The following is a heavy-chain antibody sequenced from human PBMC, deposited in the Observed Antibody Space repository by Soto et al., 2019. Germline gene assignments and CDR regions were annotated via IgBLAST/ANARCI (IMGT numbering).Heavy chain of an antibody. J-gene: IGHJ6*03. D-gene: IGHD2-15*01. CDR3: ARAASESCSGGSCYYYYYMDV. CDR1: GGSISSGGYY. CDR2: IYYSGRT. V-gene: IGHV4-31*03. Sequence: QVQLQESGPGLVKPSQTLSLTCTVSGGSISSGGYYWSWIRQHPGKGLEWIGYIYYSGRTYYNPSLKSRVTISVDTSKNQFSLKLSSVTAADTAVYYCARAASESCSGGSCYYYYYMDVWGKGTTVTVSS.